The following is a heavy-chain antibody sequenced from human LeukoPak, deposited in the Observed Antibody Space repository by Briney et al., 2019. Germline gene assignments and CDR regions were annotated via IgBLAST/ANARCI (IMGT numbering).Heavy chain of an antibody. D-gene: IGHD3-10*01. J-gene: IGHJ4*02. CDR1: GASISSVDYY. CDR3: ARWAPYASGRPLGY. V-gene: IGHV4-61*02. CDR2: MHTSGNS. Sequence: PSETLSLTCTVSGASISSVDYYWSWIRQPAGKGLEWLGRMHTSGNSDYNPSLRSRITISLDKSMNQFSLKLTSATAADTAMYFCARWAPYASGRPLGYWGRGTLVTVSS.